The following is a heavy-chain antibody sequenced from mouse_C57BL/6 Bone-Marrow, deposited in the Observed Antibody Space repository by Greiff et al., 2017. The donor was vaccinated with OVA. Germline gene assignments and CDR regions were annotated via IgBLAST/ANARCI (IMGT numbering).Heavy chain of an antibody. V-gene: IGHV1-4*01. CDR1: GYTFTSYT. D-gene: IGHD2-3*01. CDR2: INPRSGYP. Sequence: QVHVKQSGAELARPGASVKMSCKASGYTFTSYTMHWVKQRPGQGLEWIGYINPRSGYPKYNQKFKDKATLTADKSSSTAYMQLSSLTSEDSAVYYCTRSPYDGYNYLDCWGKGTTLTVSS. J-gene: IGHJ2*01. CDR3: TRSPYDGYNYLDC.